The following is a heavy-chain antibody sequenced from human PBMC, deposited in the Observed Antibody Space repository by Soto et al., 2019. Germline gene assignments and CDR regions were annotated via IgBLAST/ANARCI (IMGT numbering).Heavy chain of an antibody. CDR1: GFTFSDYS. CDR3: SRRGTAMVLGSLGAGMAV. Sequence: EVQLVESGGGLVKPGGSLRLSCAASGFTFSDYSMNWVRQGPGKGLEWVSSISSSSDYIFYADSVQGRFTISRDNAKYTLYLQMTSLRAETTVLYYRSRRGTAMVLGSLGAGMAVWGQGPTVTVS. V-gene: IGHV3-21*01. CDR2: ISSSSDYI. J-gene: IGHJ6*02. D-gene: IGHD5-18*01.